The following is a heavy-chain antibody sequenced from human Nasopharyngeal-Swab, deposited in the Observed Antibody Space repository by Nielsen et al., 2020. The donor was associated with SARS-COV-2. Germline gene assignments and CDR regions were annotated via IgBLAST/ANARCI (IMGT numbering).Heavy chain of an antibody. V-gene: IGHV3-43*01. CDR3: AKDWWTGDSYGSGSLFHS. CDR2: ITWDGGGT. D-gene: IGHD3-10*01. Sequence: GESLKISCAASGFTFDDYMMHWVRQGPGKGLEWVSLITWDGGGTYYADSVKGRFTISRDNSKSSLFLQMNSLRPEDTALYFCAKDWWTGDSYGSGSLFHSWGQGAQVTVSS. J-gene: IGHJ4*02. CDR1: GFTFDDYM.